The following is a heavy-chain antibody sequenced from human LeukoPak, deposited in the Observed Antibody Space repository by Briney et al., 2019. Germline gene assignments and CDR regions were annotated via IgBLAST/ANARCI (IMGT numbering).Heavy chain of an antibody. CDR1: GGSISSYY. Sequence: ETLSLTCTVSGGSISSYYWSWVRQAPGKGLEWVSVIYSGGSTYYADSVKGRFTISRDNSKNTLYLQMNILRAEDTAVYYCARQGYCSSTSCWYFDYWGQGTLVTVSS. J-gene: IGHJ4*02. CDR3: ARQGYCSSTSCWYFDY. V-gene: IGHV3-66*04. D-gene: IGHD2-2*01. CDR2: IYSGGST.